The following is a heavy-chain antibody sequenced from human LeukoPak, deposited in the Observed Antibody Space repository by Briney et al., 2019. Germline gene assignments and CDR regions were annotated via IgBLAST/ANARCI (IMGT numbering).Heavy chain of an antibody. V-gene: IGHV1-2*02. J-gene: IGHJ5*02. D-gene: IGHD2-2*01. Sequence: ASVKVSCKASGYTFTGYYMHWVRQATGQGLEWMGWINPNSGGTNYAQKFKGRVTMTRDTSISTAYMELSRLRSDDTAVYYCARDRRSQLNWFDPWGQGTLVTVSS. CDR1: GYTFTGYY. CDR3: ARDRRSQLNWFDP. CDR2: INPNSGGT.